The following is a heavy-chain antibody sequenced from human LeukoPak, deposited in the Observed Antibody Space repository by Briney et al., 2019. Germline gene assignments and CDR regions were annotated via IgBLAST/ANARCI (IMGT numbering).Heavy chain of an antibody. D-gene: IGHD2-2*01. Sequence: GGSLRLSCAASGFTFSDYYMSWIRQAPGKGLEWVSAISGSGGSTYYADSVKGRFTISRDNFKNTLYLQMNSLRAEDTAVYYCAKDQGVVPAGAFDIWGQGTMVTVSS. J-gene: IGHJ3*02. CDR2: ISGSGGST. V-gene: IGHV3-23*01. CDR1: GFTFSDYY. CDR3: AKDQGVVPAGAFDI.